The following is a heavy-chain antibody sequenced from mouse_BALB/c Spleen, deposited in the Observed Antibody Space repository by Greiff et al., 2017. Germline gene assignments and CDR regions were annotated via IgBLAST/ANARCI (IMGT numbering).Heavy chain of an antibody. CDR3: TRWGTTVFDY. CDR2: INPSSGYT. CDR1: GYTFTSYT. Sequence: QVQLQQSGAELARPGASVKMSCKASGYTFTSYTMHWVKQRPGQGLEWIGYINPSSGYTNYNQKFKDKATLTADKSSSTAYMQLSSLTSEDSAVYYCTRWGTTVFDYWGQGTTLTVSS. V-gene: IGHV1-4*01. J-gene: IGHJ2*01. D-gene: IGHD1-1*01.